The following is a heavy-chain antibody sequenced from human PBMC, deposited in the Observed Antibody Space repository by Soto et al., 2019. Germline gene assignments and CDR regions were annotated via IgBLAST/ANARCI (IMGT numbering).Heavy chain of an antibody. CDR3: ARVPPPFYDFWSGYYRKYYYYMDV. Sequence: SETLSLTCTVSGGSISSYYWSWIRQPPGKGLEWIGYIYYSGSTNYNPSLKSRVTISVDTSKNQFSLKLSSVTAADTAVYYCARVPPPFYDFWSGYYRKYYYYMDVWGKGTTVTVSS. J-gene: IGHJ6*03. CDR1: GGSISSYY. CDR2: IYYSGST. V-gene: IGHV4-59*01. D-gene: IGHD3-3*01.